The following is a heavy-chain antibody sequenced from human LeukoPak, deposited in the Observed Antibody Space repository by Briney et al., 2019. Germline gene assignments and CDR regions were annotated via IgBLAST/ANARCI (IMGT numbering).Heavy chain of an antibody. CDR2: IIPIFGTA. CDR1: GGTFSSYA. V-gene: IGHV1-69*06. D-gene: IGHD5-18*01. CDR3: ARGNTAIFYVFDY. J-gene: IGHJ4*02. Sequence: SVKVSCKASGGTFSSYAISWVRQAPGQGLEWMGEIIPIFGTANYAQKFQGRVTITADKSTSTAYMELSSLRSEDTAVYHCARGNTAIFYVFDYWGQGTLVTVSS.